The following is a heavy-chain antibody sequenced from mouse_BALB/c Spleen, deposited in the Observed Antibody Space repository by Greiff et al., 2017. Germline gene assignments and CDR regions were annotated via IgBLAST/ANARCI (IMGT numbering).Heavy chain of an antibody. D-gene: IGHD1-1*01. Sequence: QVQLQQSGAELVRPGTSVKVSCKASGYAFTNYLIEWVKQRPGQGLEWIGVINPGSGGTNYNEKFKGKATLTADKSSSTAYMQLSSLTSDDSAVYFCAREADYGSNYAMDYWGQGTSVTVSA. CDR2: INPGSGGT. CDR3: AREADYGSNYAMDY. V-gene: IGHV1-54*01. CDR1: GYAFTNYL. J-gene: IGHJ4*01.